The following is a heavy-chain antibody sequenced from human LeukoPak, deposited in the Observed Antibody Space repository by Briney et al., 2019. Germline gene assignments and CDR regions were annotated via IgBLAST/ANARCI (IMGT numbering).Heavy chain of an antibody. D-gene: IGHD7-27*01. CDR3: ERAGGTSWGYYDF. CDR1: GCTFSSYA. Sequence: GRSLRLSCAASGCTFSSYAMHWVRQAACKGLEWVGVISYDGSNKYYADSVKGRFTISRDNSKNTMYLQMNSLRAEDKAVYYCERAGGTSWGYYDFWGQGTLVTVSS. CDR2: ISYDGSNK. J-gene: IGHJ4*02. V-gene: IGHV3-30-3*01.